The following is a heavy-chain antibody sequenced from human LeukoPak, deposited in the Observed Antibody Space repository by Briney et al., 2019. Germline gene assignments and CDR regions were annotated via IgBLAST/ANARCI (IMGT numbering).Heavy chain of an antibody. CDR3: ARAIQLWWWFDY. CDR2: IYYSGST. D-gene: IGHD5-18*01. J-gene: IGHJ4*02. V-gene: IGHV4-30-4*08. Sequence: PSETLSLTCTVSGGSISSGDYYWRWIRQPPGKGLEWIGYIYYSGSTYYNPSLKSRVTISVDTSKNQFSLKLSSVTAADTAVYYCARAIQLWWWFDYWGQGTLVTVSS. CDR1: GGSISSGDYY.